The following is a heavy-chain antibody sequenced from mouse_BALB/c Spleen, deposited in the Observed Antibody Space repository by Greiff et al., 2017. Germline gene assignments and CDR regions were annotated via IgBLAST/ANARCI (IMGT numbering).Heavy chain of an antibody. V-gene: IGHV5-12-2*01. CDR1: GFTFSSYT. CDR3: ARHRDGYDSFAY. J-gene: IGHJ3*01. D-gene: IGHD2-2*01. CDR2: ISNGGGST. Sequence: EVQLVESGGGLVQPGGSLKLSCAASGFTFSSYTMSWVRQTPEKRLEWVAYISNGGGSTYYPDTVKGRFTISRDNAKNTLYLQMSSLKSEDTAMYYCARHRDGYDSFAYWGEGTLGTVSA.